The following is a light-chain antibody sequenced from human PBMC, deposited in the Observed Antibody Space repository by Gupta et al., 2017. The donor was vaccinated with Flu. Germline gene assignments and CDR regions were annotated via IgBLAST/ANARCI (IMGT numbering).Light chain of an antibody. Sequence: ALGQTSSITCGGNNIENRNVHWYQQKPGQAPVRCIYRDISRPAGIPERVSGSNSGKTVTLTISGAQAGDESDYYCQEWDSSTEVCGGGTKLTVL. V-gene: IGLV3-9*01. CDR1: NIENRN. CDR2: RDI. CDR3: QEWDSSTEV. J-gene: IGLJ2*01.